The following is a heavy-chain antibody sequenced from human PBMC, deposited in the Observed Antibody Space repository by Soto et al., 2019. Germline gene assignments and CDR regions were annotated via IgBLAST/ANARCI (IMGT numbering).Heavy chain of an antibody. D-gene: IGHD3-10*01. J-gene: IGHJ5*02. CDR2: LSYAGSHE. CDR3: VKDWGAPGELLGKRFHP. CDR1: GFSFSSYG. Sequence: QVQLVESGGGVVQPGRSLRLSCAASGFSFSSYGMHWVRQAPGKGLEWVAALSYAGSHEFYADSVKGRFSISRDNSRNTLYLQMNSLRPEDTAVYFCVKDWGAPGELLGKRFHPWGQGTLVTVSS. V-gene: IGHV3-30*18.